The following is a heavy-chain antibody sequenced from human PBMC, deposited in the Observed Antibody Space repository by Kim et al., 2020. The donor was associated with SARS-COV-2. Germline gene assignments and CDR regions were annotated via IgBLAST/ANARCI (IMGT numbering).Heavy chain of an antibody. CDR1: GFTFSNAW. D-gene: IGHD6-13*01. Sequence: GGSLRLSCAASGFTFSNAWMSWVRQAPGKGLEWVGRIKSKTDGGTTDYAAPVKGRFTIARDDSKNTLYLQMNSLKTEDTAVYYCTIDSSTRYYYYYGMDVSGQGTPV. CDR2: IKSKTDGGTT. J-gene: IGHJ6*02. CDR3: TIDSSTRYYYYYGMDV. V-gene: IGHV3-15*01.